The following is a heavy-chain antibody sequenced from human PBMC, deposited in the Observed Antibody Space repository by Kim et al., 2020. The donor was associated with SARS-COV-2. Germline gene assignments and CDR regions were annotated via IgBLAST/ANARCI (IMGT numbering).Heavy chain of an antibody. D-gene: IGHD2-15*01. V-gene: IGHV1-46*01. Sequence: YAQKFQGRVTMTRDTSTSTVYMELSSLRSEDTAVYYGARDLGYFLQVGDYWGQGTLVTVSS. J-gene: IGHJ4*02. CDR3: ARDLGYFLQVGDY.